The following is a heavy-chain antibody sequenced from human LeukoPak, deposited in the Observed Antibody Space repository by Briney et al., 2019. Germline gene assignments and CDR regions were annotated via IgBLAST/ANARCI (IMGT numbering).Heavy chain of an antibody. J-gene: IGHJ4*02. Sequence: GGSLRLSCAASGFTFSNAWMSWVRQAPGKGLEWVGRIKSKTGGGTTDYAAPVKGRFTISRDDSKNTLYLQMNSLKTEDTAVYYCTTPDFGVVRFIHSDPYNDYWGQGTLVTVSS. CDR1: GFTFSNAW. CDR3: TTPDFGVVRFIHSDPYNDY. CDR2: IKSKTGGGTT. D-gene: IGHD3-3*01. V-gene: IGHV3-15*01.